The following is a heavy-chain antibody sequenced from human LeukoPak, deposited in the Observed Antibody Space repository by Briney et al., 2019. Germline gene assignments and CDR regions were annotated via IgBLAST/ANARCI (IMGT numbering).Heavy chain of an antibody. CDR1: GGSFSGYY. D-gene: IGHD2-2*01. V-gene: IGHV4-34*01. CDR2: INHSGST. CDR3: ARGLRSQRYCSSTSCYGPYYYGMDV. Sequence: PSETLSLTCAVYGGSFSGYYWSWIRQPPGKGLEWIGEINHSGSTNYNPSLKSRVTISVDTSKNQFSLKLSSVTAADTAVYYCARGLRSQRYCSSTSCYGPYYYGMDVWGQGTTVTVSS. J-gene: IGHJ6*02.